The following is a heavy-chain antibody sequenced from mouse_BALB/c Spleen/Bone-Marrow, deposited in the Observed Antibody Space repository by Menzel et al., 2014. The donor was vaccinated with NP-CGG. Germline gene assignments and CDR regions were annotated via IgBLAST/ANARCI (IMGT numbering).Heavy chain of an antibody. D-gene: IGHD2-4*01. J-gene: IGHJ3*01. V-gene: IGHV9-1*02. CDR1: GYTFTNYG. CDR3: VRNYYDYDAAFAY. Sequence: VESGPELKKPGETVKISCKASGYTFTNYGMNWVKQAPGKGLKWMGWINTYTGEPTYADDFKGRFAFSLETSASSAYLQINNLKNEDMATFFCVRNYYDYDAAFAYWGQGTLVTVSA. CDR2: INTYTGEP.